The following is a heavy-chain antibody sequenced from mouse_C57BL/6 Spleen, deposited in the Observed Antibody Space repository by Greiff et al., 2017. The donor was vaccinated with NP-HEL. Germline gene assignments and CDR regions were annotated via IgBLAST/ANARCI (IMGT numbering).Heavy chain of an antibody. Sequence: QVQLKESGAELVRPGTSVKVSCKASGYAFTNYLIEWVKQRPGQGLEWIGVINPGSGGTNYNEKFKGKATLTADKSSSTAYMQLSSLTSEDSAVYFCARRGSSYVGNYYAMDYWGQGTSVTVSS. V-gene: IGHV1-54*01. CDR1: GYAFTNYL. CDR2: INPGSGGT. D-gene: IGHD1-1*01. CDR3: ARRGSSYVGNYYAMDY. J-gene: IGHJ4*01.